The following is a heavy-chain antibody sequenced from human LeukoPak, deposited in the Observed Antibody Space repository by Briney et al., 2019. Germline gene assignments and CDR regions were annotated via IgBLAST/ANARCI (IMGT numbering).Heavy chain of an antibody. CDR2: INPNSGGT. CDR1: GYTFTSYY. CDR3: ARDVQPILAFDI. D-gene: IGHD2-15*01. J-gene: IGHJ3*02. V-gene: IGHV1-2*02. Sequence: ASVKVSCKASGYTFTSYYMHWVRQAPGQGLEWMGWINPNSGGTNYAQKFQGRVTMTRDTSISTAYMELSRLRSDDTAVYYCARDVQPILAFDIWGQGTMVTVSS.